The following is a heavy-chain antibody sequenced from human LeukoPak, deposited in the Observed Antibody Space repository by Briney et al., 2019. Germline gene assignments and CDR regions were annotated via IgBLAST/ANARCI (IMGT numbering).Heavy chain of an antibody. D-gene: IGHD3-16*01. CDR3: ARERTPIALKIMIIFDS. CDR2: INPHGGVT. V-gene: IGHV1-2*02. CDR1: GYTFTDYY. Sequence: ASVKVSCKASGYTFTDYYIHWVRQAPGQGLEWMASINPHGGVTNSAQEFQGRVTVTRDASISTAYLELSGLRSDDTAVYYCARERTPIALKIMIIFDSWGQGTLITVSS. J-gene: IGHJ5*01.